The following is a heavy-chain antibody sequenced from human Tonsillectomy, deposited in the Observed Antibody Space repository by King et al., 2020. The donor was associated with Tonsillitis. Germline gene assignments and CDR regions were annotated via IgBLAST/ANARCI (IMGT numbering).Heavy chain of an antibody. CDR2: ISSSGSSI. CDR1: GFTFSDYY. Sequence: VQLVESGGGLGKPGGSLRLSCAASGFTFSDYYTSWIRQGPGKGLEWVSYISSSGSSIDDAVSVKGRFTITRDNAKNSLYLQMNSLRAEDTAVYYCARERITMIVVVNDAFDIWGQGTMVTVSS. CDR3: ARERITMIVVVNDAFDI. D-gene: IGHD3-22*01. J-gene: IGHJ3*02. V-gene: IGHV3-11*01.